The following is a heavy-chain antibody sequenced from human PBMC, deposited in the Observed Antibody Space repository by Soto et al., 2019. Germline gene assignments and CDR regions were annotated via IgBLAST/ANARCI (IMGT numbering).Heavy chain of an antibody. CDR3: ARTTAVPNTLRSRYFFDY. J-gene: IGHJ4*02. D-gene: IGHD4-17*01. CDR1: GGSVSNKTYY. V-gene: IGHV4-61*01. CDR2: VYYSGTT. Sequence: KTSETLSLTCSVSGGSVSNKTYYWSWIRQPPGKRLEWIGYVYYSGTTNYSPSLKSRVTISVDLSKNRFSLRLSSVTTADTALYYCARTTAVPNTLRSRYFFDYWGQGTLVTSPQ.